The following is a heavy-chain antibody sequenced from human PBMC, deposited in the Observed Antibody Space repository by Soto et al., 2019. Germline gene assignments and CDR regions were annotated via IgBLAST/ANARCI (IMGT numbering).Heavy chain of an antibody. D-gene: IGHD6-6*01. CDR2: ISSSGSTI. V-gene: IGHV3-11*01. J-gene: IGHJ6*03. CDR1: GFTFSDYY. CDR3: ARYSSSSLDYYYYMDV. Sequence: QVQLVESGGGLVKPGGSLRLSCAASGFTFSDYYMSWIRQAPGKGLEWVSYISSSGSTIYHADSVKGRFTISRDNAKNSLYLQMNSLRAEDTAVYYCARYSSSSLDYYYYMDVWGKWTTVTVSS.